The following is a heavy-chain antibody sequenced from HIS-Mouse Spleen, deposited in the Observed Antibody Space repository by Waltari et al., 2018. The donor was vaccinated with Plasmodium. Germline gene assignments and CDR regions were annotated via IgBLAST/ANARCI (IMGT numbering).Heavy chain of an antibody. D-gene: IGHD6-13*01. CDR2: IKQDGSEK. V-gene: IGHV3-7*01. Sequence: EVQLVESGGGLVQPGGSLRISCAAYGFTFSRYWMSWVRQAPGKGLEWVANIKQDGSEKYYVDSVKGRFTISRDNAKNSLYLQMNSLRAEDTAVYYCASSWYWYFDLWGRGTLGTVSS. J-gene: IGHJ2*01. CDR3: ASSWYWYFDL. CDR1: GFTFSRYW.